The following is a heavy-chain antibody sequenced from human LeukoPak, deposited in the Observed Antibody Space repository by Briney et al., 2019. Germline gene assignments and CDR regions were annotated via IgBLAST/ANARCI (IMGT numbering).Heavy chain of an antibody. CDR1: GFTFDDYA. Sequence: GGSLRLSCAASGFTFDDYAMHWFRQAPGKGLEWVSLISGDGGSTYYADSVKGRFTISRDNSKNSLYLQMNSLRTEDTALYYCAKGSYDSSGYYPWPFDYWGQGTLVTVSS. J-gene: IGHJ4*02. V-gene: IGHV3-43*02. CDR2: ISGDGGST. CDR3: AKGSYDSSGYYPWPFDY. D-gene: IGHD3-22*01.